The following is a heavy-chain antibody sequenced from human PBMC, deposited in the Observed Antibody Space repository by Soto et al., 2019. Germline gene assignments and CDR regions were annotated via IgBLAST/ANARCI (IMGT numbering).Heavy chain of an antibody. CDR3: ARGGQLAPYYYYGMDV. V-gene: IGHV4-59*01. J-gene: IGHJ6*02. Sequence: PSETLSLTCTVSGGSISSYYWSWIRQPPGKGLEWIGYIYYSGSTNCNPSLKSRVTISVDTSKNQFSLKLSSVTAADTAVYYCARGGQLAPYYYYGMDVWGQGTTVTVSS. D-gene: IGHD6-6*01. CDR1: GGSISSYY. CDR2: IYYSGST.